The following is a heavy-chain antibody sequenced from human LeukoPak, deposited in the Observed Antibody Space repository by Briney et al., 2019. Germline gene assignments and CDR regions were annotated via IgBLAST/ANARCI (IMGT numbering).Heavy chain of an antibody. CDR3: ARLLGDYDFWSGYYSYNWFDP. Sequence: ASVKVSCKASGYTFTSYGISWVRQAPGQGLERMGWISAYNGNTNYAQKLQGRVTMTTDTSTSTAYMELRSLRSDDTAVYYCARLLGDYDFWSGYYSYNWFDPWGQGTLVTVSS. CDR2: ISAYNGNT. D-gene: IGHD3-3*01. V-gene: IGHV1-18*01. J-gene: IGHJ5*02. CDR1: GYTFTSYG.